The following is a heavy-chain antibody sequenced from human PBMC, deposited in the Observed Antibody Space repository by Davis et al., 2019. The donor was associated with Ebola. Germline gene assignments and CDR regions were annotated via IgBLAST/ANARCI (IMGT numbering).Heavy chain of an antibody. Sequence: PSETLSLTCTVSYGSISTYYWSWIRQPPGKGLEWIGYIHYSGSTDYNPSLTSRVTISVDTSKNQFSLNQFSLKLRSVTAADSAVYYCARQHDFWSGYNAFDIWGQGTLVTVSS. CDR1: YGSISTYY. CDR3: ARQHDFWSGYNAFDI. D-gene: IGHD3-3*01. J-gene: IGHJ3*02. V-gene: IGHV4-59*01. CDR2: IHYSGST.